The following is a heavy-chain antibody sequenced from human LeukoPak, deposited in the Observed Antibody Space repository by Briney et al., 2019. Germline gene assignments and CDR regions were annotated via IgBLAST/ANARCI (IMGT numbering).Heavy chain of an antibody. CDR1: GFTFSSYS. J-gene: IGHJ4*02. V-gene: IGHV3-21*01. Sequence: PGGSLRLSCAASGFTFSSYSMNWVRQAPGKGLEWVSSISSSSSYIYYVDSVKGRFTISRDNAKNSLYLQMNSLRAEDTAVYYCAREGHDISGYWTHYFDYGGQGPLVPVPS. D-gene: IGHD3-22*01. CDR2: ISSSSSYI. CDR3: AREGHDISGYWTHYFDY.